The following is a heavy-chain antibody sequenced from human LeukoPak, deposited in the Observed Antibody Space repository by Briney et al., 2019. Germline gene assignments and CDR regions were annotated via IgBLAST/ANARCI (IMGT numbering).Heavy chain of an antibody. CDR3: ARGLQWFDY. CDR1: GFTVSSNY. D-gene: IGHD5-24*01. J-gene: IGHJ4*02. CDR2: IYRGGNT. V-gene: IGHV3-53*01. Sequence: GGSLRLSCAVSGFTVSSNYMSWVRQAPGKGLEWVSGIYRGGNTYYAESVKGRFTISRDNSKNTLYLQMSSLRAEDTAVYYCARGLQWFDYWGQGTLVTVS.